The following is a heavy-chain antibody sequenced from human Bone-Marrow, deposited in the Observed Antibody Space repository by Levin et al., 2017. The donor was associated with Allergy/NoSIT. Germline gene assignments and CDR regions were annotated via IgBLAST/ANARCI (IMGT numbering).Heavy chain of an antibody. V-gene: IGHV4-4*07. CDR2: IYTSGST. CDR1: GGSFTNYY. CDR3: ARVGRYSGSYAIDF. J-gene: IGHJ4*02. D-gene: IGHD1-26*01. Sequence: SETLSLTCTVSGGSFTNYYWNWIRQPAGKRLEWIGRIYTSGSTNYNPSLKSRLTMSVDTSKKQFSLSLNSMTAADTAVYYCARVGRYSGSYAIDFWGQGILVTVSS.